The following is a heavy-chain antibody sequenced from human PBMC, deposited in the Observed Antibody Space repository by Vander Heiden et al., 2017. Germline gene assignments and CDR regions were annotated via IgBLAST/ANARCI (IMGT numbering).Heavy chain of an antibody. CDR3: AREARGSGSRYYYYYYGMDV. CDR2: IYYSGST. Sequence: QVQLQESGPGLVKPSQTLSLTCTVSGGSISSGDYYWSWIRQPPGKGLEWIGYIYYSGSTYYNPSLKSRVTISVDTSKNQFSLKLSSVTAADTAVYYCAREARGSGSRYYYYYYGMDVWGQGTTVTVSS. D-gene: IGHD3-10*01. V-gene: IGHV4-30-4*01. J-gene: IGHJ6*02. CDR1: GGSISSGDYY.